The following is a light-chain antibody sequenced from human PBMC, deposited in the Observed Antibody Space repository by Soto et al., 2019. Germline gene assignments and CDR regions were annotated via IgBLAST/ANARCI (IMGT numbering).Light chain of an antibody. CDR1: SSNIGAGYD. J-gene: IGLJ1*01. Sequence: QSVLTQPPSVTGAPGQRVTISCTGRSSNIGAGYDVHWYQQLPGTAPKLLIYGNSNRPSGAPDRFSGSKSGTSASLAITGLQAEDEADYYCQSYDSSLSCYVFGTGTKLTVL. CDR3: QSYDSSLSCYV. V-gene: IGLV1-40*01. CDR2: GNS.